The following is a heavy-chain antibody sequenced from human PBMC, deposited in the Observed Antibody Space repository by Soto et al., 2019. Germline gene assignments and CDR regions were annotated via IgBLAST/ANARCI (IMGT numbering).Heavy chain of an antibody. V-gene: IGHV3-48*02. CDR1: GFTFSSYA. J-gene: IGHJ4*02. CDR3: AIRASYYDSSGYFDY. CDR2: ISSGSGTI. D-gene: IGHD3-22*01. Sequence: GGSLRLSCAASGFTFSSYAMNWVRQAPGKGLVWVSYISSGSGTIYYADSVKGRFTVSRDNAKNSLYLQMNSLRDEDTAVYYCAIRASYYDSSGYFDYWGQGTLVTVSS.